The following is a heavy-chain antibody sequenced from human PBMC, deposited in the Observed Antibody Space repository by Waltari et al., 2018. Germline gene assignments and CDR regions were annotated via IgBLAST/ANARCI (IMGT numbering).Heavy chain of an antibody. J-gene: IGHJ4*02. CDR3: VKARCSSTSCSFEY. CDR1: GFNFEGWG. Sequence: DVHLVASGGGLVQQDRSLRHSCAAPGFNFEGWGMHWVRQAPGKGLEWVSGMSWNGGSIGYADSVKGRFTISRDNGKNSLYLQMNSLRAEDMALYYCVKARCSSTSCSFEYWGQGTLVTVSS. V-gene: IGHV3-9*03. D-gene: IGHD2-2*01. CDR2: MSWNGGSI.